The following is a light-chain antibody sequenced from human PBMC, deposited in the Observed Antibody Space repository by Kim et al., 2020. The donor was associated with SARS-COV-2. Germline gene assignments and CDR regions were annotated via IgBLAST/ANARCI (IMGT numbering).Light chain of an antibody. CDR3: AAWDTRLSAWV. CDR1: NNNVGNRG. V-gene: IGLV10-54*01. Sequence: QAGLTQPPSVSKDLRQTATLTCTGNNNNVGNRGAAWLQQHQGHPPRLLSHRNNNRPSGISERFSASRSGDTASLTITGLRPEDEADYYCAAWDTRLSAWVFGGGTQLTVL. CDR2: RNN. J-gene: IGLJ3*02.